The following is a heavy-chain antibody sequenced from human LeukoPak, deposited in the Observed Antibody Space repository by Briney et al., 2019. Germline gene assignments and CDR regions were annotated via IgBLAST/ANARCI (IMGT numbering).Heavy chain of an antibody. Sequence: SETLSLTCTVSGGSISSYYWSWIRQPPGKGLEWIGYIYYSGSTNYNPSLKSRVTISVDTSKNQFSLKLSSVTAADTAVYYCARVATYYDYVWGSYRYGFDYWGQGTLVTVSS. CDR1: GGSISSYY. CDR2: IYYSGST. V-gene: IGHV4-59*12. CDR3: ARVATYYDYVWGSYRYGFDY. J-gene: IGHJ4*02. D-gene: IGHD3-16*02.